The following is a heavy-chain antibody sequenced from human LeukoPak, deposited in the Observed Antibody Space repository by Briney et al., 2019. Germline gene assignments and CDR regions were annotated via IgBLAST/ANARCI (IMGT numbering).Heavy chain of an antibody. CDR3: ARGGITMIVVVISDYYYGMDV. Sequence: GGSLRLSCAASGFTFSSYAMHWVRQAPGKGLEWVAVISYDGSNKYYADSVKGRFTISRDNSKNTLHLQMNSLRAEDTAVYYCARGGITMIVVVISDYYYGMDVWGQGTTVTVSS. CDR2: ISYDGSNK. V-gene: IGHV3-30-3*01. CDR1: GFTFSSYA. J-gene: IGHJ6*02. D-gene: IGHD3-22*01.